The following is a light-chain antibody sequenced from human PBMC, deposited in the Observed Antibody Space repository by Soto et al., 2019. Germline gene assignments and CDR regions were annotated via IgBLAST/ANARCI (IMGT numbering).Light chain of an antibody. CDR1: QDITNY. J-gene: IGKJ3*01. Sequence: DIQMTQSPSSLSASVGDRVTITCQASQDITNYLNWYQQKPGEAPKLLIYDSSNLETGVPSRFSGGGSGTDFTFTISSLQPEYIATYYCLQYDISPVFGPGTKVDI. CDR2: DSS. CDR3: LQYDISPV. V-gene: IGKV1-33*01.